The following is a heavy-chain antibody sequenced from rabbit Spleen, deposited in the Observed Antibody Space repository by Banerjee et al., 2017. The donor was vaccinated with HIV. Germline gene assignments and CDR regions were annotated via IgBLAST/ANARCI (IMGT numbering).Heavy chain of an antibody. Sequence: QEQLEESGGDLVKPEGSLTLTCKASGFDFSSVHDMCWVRQAPGKGLEWIGCIGSGATGNTYYASWAKGRFTISKTSSTTLTLQMTSLTAADTATYFCARGSATMTMVITGFYFNLWGQGTLVTVS. D-gene: IGHD2-1*01. V-gene: IGHV1S45*01. J-gene: IGHJ4*01. CDR3: ARGSATMTMVITGFYFNL. CDR1: GFDFSSVHD. CDR2: IGSGATGNT.